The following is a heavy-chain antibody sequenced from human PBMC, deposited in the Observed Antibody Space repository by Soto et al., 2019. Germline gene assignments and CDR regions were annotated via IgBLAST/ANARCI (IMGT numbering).Heavy chain of an antibody. CDR1: GGSFRGFY. D-gene: IGHD3-3*01. V-gene: IGHV4-34*01. J-gene: IGHJ4*02. CDR2: INHVGIT. Sequence: SETLSPTCAVSGGSFRGFYWTWIRQSPGKGLEWLGDINHVGITNYNTSLKSRVSIPVDTSKRQFSLKLSSVPAADTAVYYCARAHDFWGGRQQPIDSWGQGTLVTVSS. CDR3: ARAHDFWGGRQQPIDS.